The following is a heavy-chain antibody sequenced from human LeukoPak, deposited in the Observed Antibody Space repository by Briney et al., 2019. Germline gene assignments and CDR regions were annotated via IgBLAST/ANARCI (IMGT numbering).Heavy chain of an antibody. CDR1: GFTFNNYA. V-gene: IGHV3-30*02. CDR3: AKDHDIGVAVKEAIYYFDY. J-gene: IGHJ4*02. D-gene: IGHD6-19*01. Sequence: GGSLRLSCAASGFTFNNYAMSWVRQAPGKGLEWVAFIRYDGSNKYYADSVKGRFTISRDNSKNTLYLQMNSLRAEDTAVYYCAKDHDIGVAVKEAIYYFDYWGQGTLVTVSS. CDR2: IRYDGSNK.